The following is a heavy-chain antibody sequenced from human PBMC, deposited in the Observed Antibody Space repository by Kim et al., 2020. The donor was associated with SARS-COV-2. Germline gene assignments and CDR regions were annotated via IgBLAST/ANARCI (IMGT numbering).Heavy chain of an antibody. J-gene: IGHJ6*03. CDR3: ARTTYVRTAGTLIPYYYYYMAV. CDR2: MNPNSGNT. V-gene: IGHV1-8*01. D-gene: IGHD3-16*01. CDR1: GYTFTSYD. Sequence: ASVKVSCKASGYTFTSYDINWVRQATGQGLEWMGWMNPNSGNTGYAQKFQGRVTITRNTSISTAYMELSSLRSEDTAVYYCARTTYVRTAGTLIPYYYYYMAVWGKGTTVTVSS.